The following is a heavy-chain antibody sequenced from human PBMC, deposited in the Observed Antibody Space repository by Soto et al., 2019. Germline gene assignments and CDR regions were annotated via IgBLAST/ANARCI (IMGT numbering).Heavy chain of an antibody. CDR3: ARDRGIVATVFDPGPAF. CDR2: INPNSGGT. D-gene: IGHD5-12*01. V-gene: IGHV1-2*02. CDR1: GYTFTGYY. Sequence: AAVKVSCKASGYTFTGYYMHWVRQAPGQGLEWMGWINPNSGGTNYAQKFQGRVTMTRDTSISTAYMELSRLRSDDTAVYYCARDRGIVATVFDPGPAFWGQGTLVTVSS. J-gene: IGHJ4*02.